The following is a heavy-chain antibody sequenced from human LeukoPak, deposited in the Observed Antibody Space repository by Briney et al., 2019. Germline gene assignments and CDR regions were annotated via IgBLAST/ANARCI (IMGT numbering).Heavy chain of an antibody. CDR2: ISYDGGNT. CDR3: AKEGTGIHFDY. D-gene: IGHD1-1*01. CDR1: GFTSSSNA. J-gene: IGHJ4*02. V-gene: IGHV3-30-3*01. Sequence: GGSLRLSCAASGFTSSSNAIHWVRQAPGKGLEWVAEISYDGGNTYYADSVKGRFTISRDNSKNTLYLQMNSLRAEDTAVYYCAKEGTGIHFDYWGQGTLVTVSS.